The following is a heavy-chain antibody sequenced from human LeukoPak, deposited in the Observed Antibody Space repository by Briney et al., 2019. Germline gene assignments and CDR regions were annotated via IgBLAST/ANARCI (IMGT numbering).Heavy chain of an antibody. CDR3: ARVPIVGAIY. V-gene: IGHV4-59*01. J-gene: IGHJ4*02. Sequence: SETLSLTCAVYGGSFSGYYWSWIRQPPGKGLEWIGYIYYSGSTNYNPSLKSRVTISVDTSKNQFSLKLSSVTAADTAVYYCARVPIVGAIYWGQGTLVTVSS. D-gene: IGHD1-26*01. CDR2: IYYSGST. CDR1: GGSFSGYY.